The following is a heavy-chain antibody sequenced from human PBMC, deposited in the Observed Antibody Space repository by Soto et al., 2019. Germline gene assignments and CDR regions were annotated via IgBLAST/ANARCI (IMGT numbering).Heavy chain of an antibody. D-gene: IGHD3-10*01. CDR1: GGSFSGYY. V-gene: IGHV4-34*01. CDR2: INHSGST. J-gene: IGHJ4*02. CDR3: ARVGAGHYYGSGIRAYYFDY. Sequence: SETLSLTCAVYGGSFSGYYWSWIRQPPGKGLEWIGEINHSGSTNYNPSLKSRVTISVDTSKNQFSLKLSSVTAADTAVYYCARVGAGHYYGSGIRAYYFDYWGQGTLVTVSS.